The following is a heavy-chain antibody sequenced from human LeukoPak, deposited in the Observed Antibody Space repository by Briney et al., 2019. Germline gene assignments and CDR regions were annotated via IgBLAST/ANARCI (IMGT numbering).Heavy chain of an antibody. Sequence: GGSLRLSCAASGFTFSSYSMTWVRQAPGKGLEWVSYISSSSSTIYYADSVKGRFTISRDNAKNSLYLQMNSLRAEDTAVYYCARTLYQLRRGLDYWGQGTLVTVPS. CDR1: GFTFSSYS. CDR3: ARTLYQLRRGLDY. D-gene: IGHD2-2*01. CDR2: ISSSSSTI. V-gene: IGHV3-48*01. J-gene: IGHJ4*02.